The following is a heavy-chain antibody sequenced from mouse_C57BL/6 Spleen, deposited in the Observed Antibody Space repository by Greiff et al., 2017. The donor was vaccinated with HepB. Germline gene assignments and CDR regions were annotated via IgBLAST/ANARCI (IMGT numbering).Heavy chain of an antibody. CDR3: ASPYYGSSYDAMDY. CDR1: GYTFTSYW. J-gene: IGHJ4*01. CDR2: IYPGSGST. V-gene: IGHV1-55*01. Sequence: VQLQQPGAELVKPGASVKMSCKASGYTFTSYWITWVKQRPGQGLEWIGDIYPGSGSTNYNEKFKSKATLTVDTSSSTAYMQLSSLTYEDSAVYYCASPYYGSSYDAMDYWGQGTSVTVSS. D-gene: IGHD1-1*01.